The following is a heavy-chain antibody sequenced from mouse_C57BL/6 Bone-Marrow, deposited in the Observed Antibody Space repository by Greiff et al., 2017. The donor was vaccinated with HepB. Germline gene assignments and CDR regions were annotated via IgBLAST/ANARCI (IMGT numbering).Heavy chain of an antibody. J-gene: IGHJ3*01. V-gene: IGHV1-64*01. CDR3: ACYGSSYGFAY. D-gene: IGHD1-1*01. CDR2: IHPNSGST. Sequence: VQLQQPGAELVKPGASVKLSCKASGYTFTSYWMHWVKQRPGQGLEWIGMIHPNSGSTNYNEKFKSKATLTVDKSSSTAYMQLSSLTSEDSAVYYCACYGSSYGFAYWGQGTLVTVSA. CDR1: GYTFTSYW.